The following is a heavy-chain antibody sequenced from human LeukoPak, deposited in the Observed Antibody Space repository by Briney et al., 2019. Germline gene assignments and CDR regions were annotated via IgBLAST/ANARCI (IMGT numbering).Heavy chain of an antibody. CDR1: GGSFSGYY. D-gene: IGHD4-23*01. J-gene: IGHJ3*02. CDR3: ASPDNGGNRDAFDI. CDR2: INHSGST. Sequence: SETLSLTCVVYGGSFSGYYWSWIRQPPGKGLEWIGEINHSGSTNYIPSLKSRVTISVDTSKNQFSLKLSSVPAADTAVYYCASPDNGGNRDAFDIWGQGTMVTVSS. V-gene: IGHV4-34*01.